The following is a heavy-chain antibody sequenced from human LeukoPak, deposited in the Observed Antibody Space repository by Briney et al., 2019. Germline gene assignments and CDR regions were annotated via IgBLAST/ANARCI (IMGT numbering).Heavy chain of an antibody. CDR3: ARDRGIVGAMSYFDY. CDR1: GFTFSSYS. CDR2: ISSSSSYI. D-gene: IGHD1-26*01. V-gene: IGHV3-21*01. J-gene: IGHJ4*02. Sequence: GGSLRLSCAASGFTFSSYSMNWVRQAPGKGLEWVSSISSSSSYIYYADSVKGRFTISRDNAKNSLYLQMNSLRAEDTAVYYCARDRGIVGAMSYFDYWGQGTLVTVFS.